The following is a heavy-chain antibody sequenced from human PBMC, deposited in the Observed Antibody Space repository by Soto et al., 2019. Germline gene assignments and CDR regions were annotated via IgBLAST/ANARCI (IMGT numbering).Heavy chain of an antibody. CDR3: ARHFRYSYGYGY. CDR1: GYSLTSYW. V-gene: IGHV5-10-1*01. J-gene: IGHJ4*02. CDR2: IDPSDSYT. D-gene: IGHD5-18*01. Sequence: GESLKISCKGSGYSLTSYWISWVRQMPGKGLEWMGRIDPSDSYTNYSPSFQGHVTISADKSISTAYLQWSSLKASDTAMYYCARHFRYSYGYGYWGQGTLVTVSS.